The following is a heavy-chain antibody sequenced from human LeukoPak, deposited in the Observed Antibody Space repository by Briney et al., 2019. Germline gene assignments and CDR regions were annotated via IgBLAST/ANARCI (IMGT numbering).Heavy chain of an antibody. V-gene: IGHV4-34*01. D-gene: IGHD6-13*01. CDR2: INHSGST. CDR3: ARESSSSWTTRAYFDY. CDR1: GGSFSGYY. J-gene: IGHJ4*02. Sequence: SETLSLTCAVYGGSFSGYYWSWIRQPPGKGLEWIGEINHSGSTNYNPSLKSRVTISLDPSKNEVSLKLTSVTAADTAVYYCARESSSSWTTRAYFDYWGQGTLVTVSS.